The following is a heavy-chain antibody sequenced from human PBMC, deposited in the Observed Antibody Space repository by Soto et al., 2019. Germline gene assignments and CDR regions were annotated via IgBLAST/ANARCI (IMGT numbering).Heavy chain of an antibody. Sequence: SETLSLTCAVYGGSFSGYYWSWIRQPPGKGLEWIGEINHSGSTNYNPSLKSRVTISVDTSKNQLSLKLSSVTAADTAVYYCARMVRGVIIYTQYYFDYWGQGTLVTVSS. CDR2: INHSGST. D-gene: IGHD3-10*01. J-gene: IGHJ4*02. V-gene: IGHV4-34*01. CDR3: ARMVRGVIIYTQYYFDY. CDR1: GGSFSGYY.